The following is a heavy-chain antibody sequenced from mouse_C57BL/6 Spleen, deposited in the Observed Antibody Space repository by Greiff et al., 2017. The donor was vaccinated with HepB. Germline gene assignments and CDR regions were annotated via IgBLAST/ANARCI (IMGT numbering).Heavy chain of an antibody. J-gene: IGHJ4*01. D-gene: IGHD3-3*01. CDR3: AREGYYAMDY. Sequence: EVQLVESGGGLVKPGGSLKLSCAASGFTFSDYGMHWVRQAPEKGLEWVAYISSGSSTIYYADTVKGRFTISRDNAKNTLFLQMTSLRSEDTAVYYCAREGYYAMDYWGQGTSVTVSS. CDR2: ISSGSSTI. V-gene: IGHV5-17*01. CDR1: GFTFSDYG.